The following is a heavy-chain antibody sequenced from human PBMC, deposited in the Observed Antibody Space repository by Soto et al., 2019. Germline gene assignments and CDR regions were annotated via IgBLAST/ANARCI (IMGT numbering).Heavy chain of an antibody. CDR2: IIPIFGTA. Sequence: GASVKVSCKACGGTFSSYAISWVRQAPGQGLEWMGGIIPIFGTANYAQKFQGRVTITADESTSTAYMELSSLRSEDTAVYYCARALWVDSSGYYSHYYYYYGMDVWGQGTTVTVSS. V-gene: IGHV1-69*13. J-gene: IGHJ6*02. CDR3: ARALWVDSSGYYSHYYYYYGMDV. CDR1: GGTFSSYA. D-gene: IGHD3-22*01.